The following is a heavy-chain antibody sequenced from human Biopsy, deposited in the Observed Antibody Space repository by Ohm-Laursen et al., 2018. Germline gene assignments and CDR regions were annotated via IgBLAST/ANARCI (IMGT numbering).Heavy chain of an antibody. D-gene: IGHD3-16*01. CDR3: ATELLPPGVGGPWLDS. CDR2: ISASSSYI. V-gene: IGHV3-21*06. J-gene: IGHJ5*01. Sequence: SLRLSCTASGFTFSSYCMNWVRQVPGKGLEWVSSISASSSYIHYADSVKGRFTVSRDNAKNSLYLQMNSLRAADTAIYYCATELLPPGVGGPWLDSWGQGTPVTVSS. CDR1: GFTFSSYC.